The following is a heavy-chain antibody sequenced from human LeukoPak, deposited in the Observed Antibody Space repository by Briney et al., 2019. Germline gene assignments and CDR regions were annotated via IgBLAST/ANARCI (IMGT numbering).Heavy chain of an antibody. CDR1: GFTVSSNY. V-gene: IGHV3-53*01. Sequence: GGPLRLSCAASGFTVSSNYMSWVRQAPGKGLEWVSVIYSGGSTYYADSVKGRFTISRDNSKNTLYLQMNSLRAEDTAVYYCARDRTVFDNGMDVWGQGTTVTVSS. CDR2: IYSGGST. CDR3: ARDRTVFDNGMDV. D-gene: IGHD3-10*01. J-gene: IGHJ6*02.